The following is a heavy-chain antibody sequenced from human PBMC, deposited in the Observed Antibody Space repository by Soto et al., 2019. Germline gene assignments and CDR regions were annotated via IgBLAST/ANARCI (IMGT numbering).Heavy chain of an antibody. V-gene: IGHV3-15*01. CDR2: MKSITDAGTT. CDR3: LTERGAGSYNGYAREDH. CDR1: GFTFTNAW. D-gene: IGHD5-12*01. J-gene: IGHJ4*02. Sequence: EVQLVQSGGGLVKPGGSLTHSCAGSGFTFTNAWMSWVRQAPGKGLEWVGRMKSITDAGTTDLAAPVKGRFSISRDESKNTWYLRMTNVKVEDTALYYCLTERGAGSYNGYAREDHWGQGTLVTVSS.